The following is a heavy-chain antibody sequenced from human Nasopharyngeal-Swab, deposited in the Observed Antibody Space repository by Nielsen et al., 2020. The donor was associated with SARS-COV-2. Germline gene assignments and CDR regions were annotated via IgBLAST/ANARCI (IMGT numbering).Heavy chain of an antibody. CDR2: INPNSGGT. CDR3: ARDRRDSSGTHNWFDP. D-gene: IGHD6-19*01. J-gene: IGHJ5*02. V-gene: IGHV1-2*04. CDR1: GYTFTGYY. Sequence: ASVKVSCKASGYTFTGYYMHWVRQAPGQGLEWIGWINPNSGGTNYAQKFQGWVTMTRDTSISTAYMELSRLRSDDTAVYYCARDRRDSSGTHNWFDPWGQGTPVTVSS.